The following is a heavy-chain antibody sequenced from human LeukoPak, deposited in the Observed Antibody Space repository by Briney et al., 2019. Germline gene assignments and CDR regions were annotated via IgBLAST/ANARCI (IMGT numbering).Heavy chain of an antibody. J-gene: IGHJ4*02. CDR1: GVSISSSNSY. CDR2: IYYSGNT. CDR3: ARQTGSGLFILP. Sequence: SETLSLTCTVSGVSISSSNSYWGWIRQPPGKGLEWIGSIYYSGNTYYNASLKSQVSISIDTSKNQFSLGLTSVTAADTAVYYCARQTGSGLFILPGGQGTLVTVSS. V-gene: IGHV4-39*01. D-gene: IGHD3/OR15-3a*01.